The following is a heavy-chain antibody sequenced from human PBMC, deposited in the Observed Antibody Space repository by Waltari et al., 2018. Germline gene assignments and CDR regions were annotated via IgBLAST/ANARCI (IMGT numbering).Heavy chain of an antibody. V-gene: IGHV3-30*02. D-gene: IGHD6-6*01. Sequence: QVQLVESGGGVVQPGGSLRPSCAASGFPFSNYGMHWVRQAPGKGLEWVAFIRNDGSNENYVDSVKGRFTISRDNSKNTLYLHINGLRAEDTAVYYCAKDKLKRSSSWGVDYWGQGTQVTVSS. J-gene: IGHJ4*02. CDR1: GFPFSNYG. CDR3: AKDKLKRSSSWGVDY. CDR2: IRNDGSNE.